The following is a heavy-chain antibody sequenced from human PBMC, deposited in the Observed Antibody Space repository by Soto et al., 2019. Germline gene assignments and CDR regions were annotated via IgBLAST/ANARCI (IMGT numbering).Heavy chain of an antibody. Sequence: PGGSLRLSCAASGFTFSSYAMSWVRQAPGKGLEWVSSISSSSGSTYYADSVKGRFTISRDNSKNSLYLQMNSLRAEDTAVYYCARPREADHHYGDYDYWGQGTLVTVSS. V-gene: IGHV3-23*01. CDR3: ARPREADHHYGDYDY. CDR2: ISSSSGST. CDR1: GFTFSSYA. D-gene: IGHD4-17*01. J-gene: IGHJ4*02.